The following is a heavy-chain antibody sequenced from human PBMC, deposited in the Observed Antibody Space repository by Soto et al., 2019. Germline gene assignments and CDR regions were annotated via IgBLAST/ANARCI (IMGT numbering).Heavy chain of an antibody. CDR2: IIPIFGTA. CDR1: GGTFSSYA. Sequence: ASVKVSCKASGGTFSSYAISWVRQAPGQGLEWMGGIIPIFGTANYAQKFQGRVTITADESTSTAYMELSSLISEDTAVYYCASVQQLAYFDYWGQGTLVTVSS. CDR3: ASVQQLAYFDY. D-gene: IGHD6-13*01. J-gene: IGHJ4*02. V-gene: IGHV1-69*01.